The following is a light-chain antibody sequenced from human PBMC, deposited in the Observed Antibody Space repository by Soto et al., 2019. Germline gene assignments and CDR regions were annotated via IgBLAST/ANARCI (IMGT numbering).Light chain of an antibody. V-gene: IGLV2-23*02. CDR2: EVS. CDR3: CSYAGSSTLVV. Sequence: QSVLTQPDSVSGSPGQSITISCTGTSSDVGSYNLVSWYQQHPGKAPKLMIYEVSKRPSGVSNRFSGSKSGNTASLTISGLQAEDEADYYCCSYAGSSTLVVFGGGTKLTVL. J-gene: IGLJ2*01. CDR1: SSDVGSYNL.